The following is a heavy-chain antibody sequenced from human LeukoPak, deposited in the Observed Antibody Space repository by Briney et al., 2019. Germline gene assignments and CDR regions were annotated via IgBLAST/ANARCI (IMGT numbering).Heavy chain of an antibody. CDR1: GYSFTSYW. CDR3: AIPYSHFWSGHDAFDI. D-gene: IGHD3-3*02. CDR2: IYPGDSDT. J-gene: IGHJ3*02. V-gene: IGHV5-51*01. Sequence: GESLKISGKGYGYSFTSYWIGWVRQMPGKGLEWMGIIYPGDSDTRYSPSFQGQVTISADKSISTAYLQWSSLKASDTAMYYCAIPYSHFWSGHDAFDIWGQGTMVTVSS.